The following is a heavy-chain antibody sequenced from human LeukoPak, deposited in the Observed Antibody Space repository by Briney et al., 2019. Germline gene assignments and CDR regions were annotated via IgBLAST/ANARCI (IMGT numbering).Heavy chain of an antibody. J-gene: IGHJ4*02. CDR3: ARARDRSGFPFDY. CDR2: FYYSGST. D-gene: IGHD3-22*01. V-gene: IGHV4-59*01. CDR1: GVSISGYY. Sequence: SETLSLTCTVSGVSISGYYWNWIRQPPGKGLEWIGHFYYSGSTNYNPSLKSRVTISVDTSKNQFSLKLSSVTAADTAIYYCARARDRSGFPFDYWGQGTLVTVS.